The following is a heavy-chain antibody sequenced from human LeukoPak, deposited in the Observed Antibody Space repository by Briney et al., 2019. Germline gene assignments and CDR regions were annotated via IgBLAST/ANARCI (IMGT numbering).Heavy chain of an antibody. J-gene: IGHJ1*01. Sequence: GGSLRLSCAASGFTSSSYNMNWVRQAPGKGLEWVSSISTRGSYIYYADSVKGRFTISRDNAKNSLYLQMNSLRAEDTAVYYCAKAEVLLWFGESPGAEYFQHWGQGTLVTVSS. CDR1: GFTSSSYN. D-gene: IGHD3-10*01. CDR3: AKAEVLLWFGESPGAEYFQH. CDR2: ISTRGSYI. V-gene: IGHV3-21*01.